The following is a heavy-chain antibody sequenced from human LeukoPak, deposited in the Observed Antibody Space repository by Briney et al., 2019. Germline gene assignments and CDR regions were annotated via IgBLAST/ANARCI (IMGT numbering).Heavy chain of an antibody. J-gene: IGHJ4*02. CDR1: GFTVSSNY. Sequence: GGSLRLSCAASGFTVSSNYMSWVRQAPGKGLEWVSVIYSGGGTYYADSVKGRFTISRDNSKNTLYLQMNSLRAEDTAVYYCAREITYYDILTGYSPANFDYWGQGTLVTVSS. CDR2: IYSGGGT. CDR3: AREITYYDILTGYSPANFDY. D-gene: IGHD3-9*01. V-gene: IGHV3-53*01.